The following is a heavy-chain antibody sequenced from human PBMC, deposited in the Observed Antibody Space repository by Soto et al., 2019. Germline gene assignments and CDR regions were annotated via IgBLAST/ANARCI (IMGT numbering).Heavy chain of an antibody. Sequence: GASVKVSCKASGGTFSSYAISWVRQAPGQGLEWMGGIIPIFGTANYAQKFQGRVTITADESTSTAYMELSSLRSEDTAVYHCARVGQQLVRSYFDYWGQGTLVTVSS. J-gene: IGHJ4*02. D-gene: IGHD6-13*01. CDR1: GGTFSSYA. V-gene: IGHV1-69*13. CDR2: IIPIFGTA. CDR3: ARVGQQLVRSYFDY.